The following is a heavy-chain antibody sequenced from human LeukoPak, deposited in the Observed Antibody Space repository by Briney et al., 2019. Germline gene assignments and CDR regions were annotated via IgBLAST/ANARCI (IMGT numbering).Heavy chain of an antibody. CDR1: GFAFSSYG. Sequence: PGRSLRLSCAASGFAFSSYGMNWVRQAPGKGLEWVSYISSSGSTIYYADSVKGRFAISRDNAKNSLYLQMNSLRAEDTAVYYCARDVTVAGFDYWGQGTLVTVSS. CDR3: ARDVTVAGFDY. V-gene: IGHV3-48*03. CDR2: ISSSGSTI. J-gene: IGHJ4*02. D-gene: IGHD6-19*01.